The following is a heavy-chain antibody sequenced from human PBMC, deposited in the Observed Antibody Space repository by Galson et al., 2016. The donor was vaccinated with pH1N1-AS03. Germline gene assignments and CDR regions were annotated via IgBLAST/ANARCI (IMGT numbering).Heavy chain of an antibody. V-gene: IGHV3-23*01. J-gene: IGHJ4*02. CDR3: AKAKSTSTNEVVSPFDY. CDR1: GFTFSSNA. CDR2: LSGSGTPT. D-gene: IGHD3-22*01. Sequence: SLRLSCSASGFTFSSNAMTWVRQAPGKGLEWVSGLSGSGTPTFYADSVEGRFTISRDNSKNTLYLQMNSLRAEDTAVYYCAKAKSTSTNEVVSPFDYWGQGTLVTVSS.